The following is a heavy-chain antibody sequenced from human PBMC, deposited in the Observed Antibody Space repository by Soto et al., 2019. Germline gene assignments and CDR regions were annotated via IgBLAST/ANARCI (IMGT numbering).Heavy chain of an antibody. V-gene: IGHV1-18*01. Sequence: ASVKVSCKASGYTFTSYGISWVRQAPGQGLEWMGWISAYNGNTNYAQKLQGRVTMTTDTSTSTAYMELRSLRSDDTAVYYCARDSLTMVRGVKTLDYWGQGTLVTVSS. CDR2: ISAYNGNT. CDR1: GYTFTSYG. J-gene: IGHJ4*02. D-gene: IGHD3-10*01. CDR3: ARDSLTMVRGVKTLDY.